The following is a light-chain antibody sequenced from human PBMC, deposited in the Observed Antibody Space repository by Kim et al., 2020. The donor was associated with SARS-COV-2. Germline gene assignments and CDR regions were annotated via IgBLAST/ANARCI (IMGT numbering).Light chain of an antibody. CDR2: GAS. V-gene: IGKV3-20*01. CDR3: QQFGSSPRT. CDR1: QSVSSNY. J-gene: IGKJ1*01. Sequence: EIVLTQSPGTLSLSPGERATLSCRASQSVSSNYLTWYQHKTGQAPRLLIYGASSRATGIPDRFSGSGSGTDFTLTITRLEPEDFVVYYCQQFGSSPRTFGQGTKVDIK.